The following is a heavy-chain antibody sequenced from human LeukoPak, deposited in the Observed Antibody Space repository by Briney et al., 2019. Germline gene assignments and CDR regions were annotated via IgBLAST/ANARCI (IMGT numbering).Heavy chain of an antibody. CDR2: ISYDGSNK. CDR3: AREIAAAGRRGDFAH. J-gene: IGHJ4*02. Sequence: TGGSLRLSCAASGFTFSSYAMHWVRQAPGKGLEWVAVISYDGSNKYYADSVKGRFTISRDNSKNTLYLQMNSLRAEDTAVYYCAREIAAAGRRGDFAHWGQGTLVTVSS. D-gene: IGHD6-13*01. CDR1: GFTFSSYA. V-gene: IGHV3-30-3*01.